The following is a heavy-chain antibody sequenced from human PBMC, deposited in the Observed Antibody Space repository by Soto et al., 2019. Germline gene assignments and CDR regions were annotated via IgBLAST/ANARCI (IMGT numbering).Heavy chain of an antibody. Sequence: QMQLVQSGPEVKKPGTSVKVSCKASGFTFTSSAVQWVRQARGQRLEWIGWIVVGSGNTNYAQKFQERVTITRDMSTSTAYMELSSLRSEDTAVYYCAAPGRGGSRWSWYFDLWGRGTLVTVSS. CDR3: AAPGRGGSRWSWYFDL. D-gene: IGHD2-15*01. CDR2: IVVGSGNT. CDR1: GFTFTSSA. J-gene: IGHJ2*01. V-gene: IGHV1-58*01.